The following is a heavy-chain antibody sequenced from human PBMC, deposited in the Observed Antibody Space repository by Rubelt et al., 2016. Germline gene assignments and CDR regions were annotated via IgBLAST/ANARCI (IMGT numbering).Heavy chain of an antibody. J-gene: IGHJ5*02. Sequence: HLQVQESGPGLVKPSETLSLTCTISGDSISSSGYYWSWIRQPPGKGLEWIGEINHSGSTKYNPSLKSRVTISVDTSKNQFYLELGSVTATDTAVYYCARGHDYKSRWFDPWGQGTLVTVSS. CDR2: INHSGST. CDR3: ARGHDYKSRWFDP. D-gene: IGHD4-11*01. V-gene: IGHV4-39*07. CDR1: GDSISSSGYY.